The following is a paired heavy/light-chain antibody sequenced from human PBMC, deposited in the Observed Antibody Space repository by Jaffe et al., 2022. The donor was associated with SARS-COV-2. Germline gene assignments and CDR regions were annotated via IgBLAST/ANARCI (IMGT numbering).Heavy chain of an antibody. Sequence: EVQLVESGGGLVQPGGSLRLSCAASGFTFSTYWMSWVRQAPGKGLEWVANIKEDGSERYHVDSLKGRFTISRDNTKSSLYLQMDSLRAEDTAVYYCATHHNNRFDYWGQGTLVTVSS. CDR1: GFTFSTYW. D-gene: IGHD1-1*01. V-gene: IGHV3-7*01. J-gene: IGHJ4*02. CDR3: ATHHNNRFDY. CDR2: IKEDGSER.
Light chain of an antibody. Sequence: QSALTQPASVSGSPGQSITISCTGTSSDVGSYNLVSWYQQHPGKGPKLMIYEDNKRPSGVSNRFSGSKSGNTASLTISGLQAEDEADYYCCSYARSSLSWVFGGGTTLTVL. CDR1: SSDVGSYNL. CDR2: EDN. V-gene: IGLV2-23*01. J-gene: IGLJ3*02. CDR3: CSYARSSLSWV.